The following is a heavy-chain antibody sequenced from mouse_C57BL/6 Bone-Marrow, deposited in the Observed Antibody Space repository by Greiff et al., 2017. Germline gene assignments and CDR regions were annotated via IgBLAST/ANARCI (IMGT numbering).Heavy chain of an antibody. CDR3: ARKGTAQMAWFAY. V-gene: IGHV3-6*01. Sequence: ESGPGLVKPSQSLSLTCSVTGYSITSGYYWNWIRQFPGNKLEWMGYISYDGSNNYNPSLKNRISITRDTSKNQFFLKLNSVTTEDTATYYCARKGTAQMAWFAYWGQGTLVTVSA. CDR2: ISYDGSN. J-gene: IGHJ3*01. CDR1: GYSITSGYY. D-gene: IGHD3-2*02.